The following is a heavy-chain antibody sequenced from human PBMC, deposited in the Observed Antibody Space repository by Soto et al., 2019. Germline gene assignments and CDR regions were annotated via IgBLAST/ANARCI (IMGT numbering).Heavy chain of an antibody. D-gene: IGHD6-19*01. CDR2: INAGNGNT. CDR3: ARTSLYSSGWYASFDY. CDR1: GYTFTSYA. Sequence: QVQLVQSGAEVKKPGASVKVSCKASGYTFTSYAMHWVRHAPGQRLEWMGWINAGNGNTKYSQKFQGRVTITRDTSASTAYMELSSLSSEDTAVYYCARTSLYSSGWYASFDYGGHVTLVTISA. V-gene: IGHV1-3*01. J-gene: IGHJ4*01.